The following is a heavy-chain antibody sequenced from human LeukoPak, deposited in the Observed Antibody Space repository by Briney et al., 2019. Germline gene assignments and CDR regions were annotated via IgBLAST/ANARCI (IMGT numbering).Heavy chain of an antibody. J-gene: IGHJ4*02. V-gene: IGHV1-18*01. CDR3: ARKLGYCSGGSCYLCDY. D-gene: IGHD2-15*01. Sequence: ASVKVSCKASGYTFTSYGISWVRQAPGQGLERMGWISGYNGNTNYAQKLQGRVTMTTDTSTSTAYMELRSLRSDDTAVYYCARKLGYCSGGSCYLCDYWGQGTLVTVSS. CDR2: ISGYNGNT. CDR1: GYTFTSYG.